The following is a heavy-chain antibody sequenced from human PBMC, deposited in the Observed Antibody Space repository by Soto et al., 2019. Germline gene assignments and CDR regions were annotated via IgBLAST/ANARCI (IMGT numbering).Heavy chain of an antibody. J-gene: IGHJ4*02. CDR3: AREYYYDSSGYYYSDY. Sequence: PGGSLRLSCAASGFTFSSYSVNWVRQAPGKGLEWVSSISSSSSYIYYADSVKGRFTISRDNAKNSLYLQMNSLRAEDTAVYYCAREYYYDSSGYYYSDYWGQGTLVTVSS. D-gene: IGHD3-22*01. V-gene: IGHV3-21*01. CDR2: ISSSSSYI. CDR1: GFTFSSYS.